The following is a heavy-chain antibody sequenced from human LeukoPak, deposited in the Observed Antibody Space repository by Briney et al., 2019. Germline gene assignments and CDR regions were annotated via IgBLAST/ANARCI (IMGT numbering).Heavy chain of an antibody. CDR3: ARAGPYGYYFDY. CDR1: GGSFSGYY. Sequence: SETLSLTCAVYGGSFSGYYWSWIRQPPGKGLVWSEEINHSGSTNYNPSLKRRVTISVDTSKNQFSLKLSAVTAADTAAYYCARAGPYGYYFDYWGQGTLVTVSS. J-gene: IGHJ4*02. V-gene: IGHV4-34*01. CDR2: INHSGST. D-gene: IGHD3-10*01.